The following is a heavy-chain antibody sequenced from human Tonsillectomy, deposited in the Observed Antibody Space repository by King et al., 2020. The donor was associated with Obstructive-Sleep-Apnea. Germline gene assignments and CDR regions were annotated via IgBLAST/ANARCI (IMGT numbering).Heavy chain of an antibody. J-gene: IGHJ4*02. CDR2: ISNDERST. Sequence: VQLVESGGGLVQPGGSLRLSCAASGFSLTNYWMHWVRQAPGKGLVWVSHISNDERSTVYADSVKGRFTISRDNAKNTVDLQVNSLRAEDTAVYFCVRDRGPKPFFDYWGQGTRVTVSS. CDR1: GFSLTNYW. V-gene: IGHV3-74*01. CDR3: VRDRGPKPFFDY.